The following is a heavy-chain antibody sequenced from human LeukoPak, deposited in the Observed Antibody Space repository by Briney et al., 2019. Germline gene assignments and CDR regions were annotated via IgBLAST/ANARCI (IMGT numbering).Heavy chain of an antibody. CDR3: ASTHSGSYHPTFDY. CDR2: IYTSDTS. Sequence: SETLSLTCTVSGGFISSYYWSWIRQPAGKGLEWIGHIYTSDTSNYNPSLKSRVTMSVDTSKNQFSLKLSSVTAADTAVYYCASTHSGSYHPTFDYWGQGTLVTVSS. D-gene: IGHD1-26*01. J-gene: IGHJ4*02. V-gene: IGHV4-4*07. CDR1: GGFISSYY.